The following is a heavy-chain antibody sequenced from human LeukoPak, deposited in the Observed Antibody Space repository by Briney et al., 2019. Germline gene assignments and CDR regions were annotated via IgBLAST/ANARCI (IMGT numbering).Heavy chain of an antibody. Sequence: GRSLRLSCAASGFTFSSYAMHWVRQAPGKGLEWEAVISYDGSNKYYADSVKGRFTISRDNSKNTLYLQMNSLRAEDTAVYYCAPTIAPRLKWFDPWGQATLVTVT. J-gene: IGHJ5*02. CDR2: ISYDGSNK. V-gene: IGHV3-30-3*01. D-gene: IGHD6-6*01. CDR1: GFTFSSYA. CDR3: APTIAPRLKWFDP.